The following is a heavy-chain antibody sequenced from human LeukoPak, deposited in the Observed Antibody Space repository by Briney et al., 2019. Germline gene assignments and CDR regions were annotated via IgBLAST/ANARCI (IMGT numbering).Heavy chain of an antibody. V-gene: IGHV3-49*04. J-gene: IGHJ4*02. CDR3: SRDQYKYNYGSGSSGLFDY. D-gene: IGHD3-10*01. Sequence: GGSLRLSCTASGFTFGDYAMSWVRQAPGKGLEWVGVIRSNTFGGTGEYAASVKGRFTISRDDAKSIAYLQMNSLKTEDTAVYYCSRDQYKYNYGSGSSGLFDYWGQGTLVTVSP. CDR1: GFTFGDYA. CDR2: IRSNTFGGTG.